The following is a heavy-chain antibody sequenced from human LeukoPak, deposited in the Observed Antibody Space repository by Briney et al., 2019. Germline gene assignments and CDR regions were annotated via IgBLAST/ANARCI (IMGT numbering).Heavy chain of an antibody. J-gene: IGHJ5*02. D-gene: IGHD6-19*01. CDR1: GYTFTSYG. CDR3: ARDIEDSSGWYRFDP. V-gene: IGHV1-18*01. CDR2: ISAYNDNT. Sequence: ASVKVSCKASGYTFTSYGISWVRQAPGQGLEWMGWISAYNDNTNYAQRLQGRVTMTTDTSTSTAYMELRSLRSDDTAVYYCARDIEDSSGWYRFDPWGQGTLVTVSS.